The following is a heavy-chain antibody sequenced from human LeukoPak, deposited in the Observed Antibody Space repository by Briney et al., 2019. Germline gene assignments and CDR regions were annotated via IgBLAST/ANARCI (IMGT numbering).Heavy chain of an antibody. Sequence: GSSVKVSCKASGGTFSNYGITWVRQAPGQGLEWMGEIIPIFDTVTYAQRYQGRVTITTDESTSTAFMELRSLRSEDTAVYYCAGMIRPVADGTGYFDPWGQGTLVTVSS. V-gene: IGHV1-69*05. CDR3: AGMIRPVADGTGYFDP. CDR2: IIPIFDTV. CDR1: GGTFSNYG. D-gene: IGHD1-1*01. J-gene: IGHJ5*02.